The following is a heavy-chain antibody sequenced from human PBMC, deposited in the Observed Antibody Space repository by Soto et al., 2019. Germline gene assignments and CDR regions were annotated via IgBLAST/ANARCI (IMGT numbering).Heavy chain of an antibody. CDR1: GFTLRCHW. V-gene: IGHV3-7*01. J-gene: IGHJ4*01. D-gene: IGHD3-10*01. CDR2: IKADASEK. CDR3: ARDSGYGSGSSVNHYLDC. Sequence: LILSCAAPGFTLRCHWMRWGRQPAVKGPEWLATIKADASEKKYVDSVKGRFTVSRDNAKNSLYLQMDSLRAEDAAVYYCARDSGYGSGSSVNHYLDCWGRGTLVTVSS.